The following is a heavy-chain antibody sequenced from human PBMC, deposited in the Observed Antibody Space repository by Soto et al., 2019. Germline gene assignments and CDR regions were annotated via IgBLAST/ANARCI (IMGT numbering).Heavy chain of an antibody. CDR2: IYHSAST. D-gene: IGHD3-3*01. J-gene: IGHJ4*02. Sequence: SETLSLTCAVSCGSISSSNWWSWVRQPPGNGLEWIGEIYHSASTNYNPSLKSRVTISVDKSKNQFSLKLSSVTAADTAVYYCARDVGPVTIFGEALSGYFDSWGQATLAPVS. V-gene: IGHV4-4*02. CDR1: CGSISSSNW. CDR3: ARDVGPVTIFGEALSGYFDS.